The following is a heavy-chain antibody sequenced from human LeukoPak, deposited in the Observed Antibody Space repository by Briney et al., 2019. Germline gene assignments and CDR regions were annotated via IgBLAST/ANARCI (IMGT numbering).Heavy chain of an antibody. J-gene: IGHJ5*02. Sequence: GGSLRLSCAASGFTFSTFGMNWVRQAPGKGLEWVSFISSSSSYIYYADSVKGRFTISRDNAKNSLYLQMNSLRAEDTAVYYCARVKRYCSGGSCYSGRFDPWGQGTLVTVSS. CDR3: ARVKRYCSGGSCYSGRFDP. CDR2: ISSSSSYI. V-gene: IGHV3-21*01. D-gene: IGHD2-15*01. CDR1: GFTFSTFG.